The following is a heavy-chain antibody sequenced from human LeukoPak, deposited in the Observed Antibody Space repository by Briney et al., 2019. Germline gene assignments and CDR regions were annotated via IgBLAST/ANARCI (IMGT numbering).Heavy chain of an antibody. V-gene: IGHV3-74*01. J-gene: IGHJ4*02. CDR3: AGGTYGKIDN. D-gene: IGHD3-16*01. CDR2: INGDGRNI. CDR1: GFTFSSYW. Sequence: PGGSLRLSCVASGFTFSSYWMHWVRQDPRKGLVWVSRINGDGRNINYADSVRGRFTISRDNAKKTVYLQMNSLRDEDTAVYYCAGGTYGKIDNWGQGTLVSVSS.